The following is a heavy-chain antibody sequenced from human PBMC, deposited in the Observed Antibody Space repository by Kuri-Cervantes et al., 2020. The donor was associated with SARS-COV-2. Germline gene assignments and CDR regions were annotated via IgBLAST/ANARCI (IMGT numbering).Heavy chain of an antibody. D-gene: IGHD2-21*01. CDR2: ISYDGSNK. Sequence: GESLKISCAASGFTFSSYAMHWVRQAPGKGLEWVAVISYDGSNKYYADSVKGRFTISRDNSKNTLYLQMNSLRAEDTAVYYCARDGRGDSASRAAFDIWAKGQWSPSPQ. CDR3: ARDGRGDSASRAAFDI. V-gene: IGHV3-30-3*01. CDR1: GFTFSSYA. J-gene: IGHJ3*02.